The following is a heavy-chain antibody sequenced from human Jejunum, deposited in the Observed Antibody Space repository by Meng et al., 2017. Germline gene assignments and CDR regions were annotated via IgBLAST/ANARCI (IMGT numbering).Heavy chain of an antibody. CDR1: GFTLRSCA. CDR3: AKEAGWYPVYYFDH. CDR2: ISNCDSGGIT. V-gene: IGHV3-23*01. J-gene: IGHJ4*02. Sequence: GVSLRLSSAGSGFTLRSCAMSWGRQAPRKGLEWVSDISNCDSGGITRYADFVKGRFTISRDNSDNTLFPQINSLRAEDTAVYYCAKEAGWYPVYYFDHWGQGTLVTVSS. D-gene: IGHD6-19*01.